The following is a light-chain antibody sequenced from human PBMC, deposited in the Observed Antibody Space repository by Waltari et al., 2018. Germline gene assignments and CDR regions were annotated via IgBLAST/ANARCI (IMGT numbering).Light chain of an antibody. V-gene: IGKV2-28*01. CDR3: MQALQTPST. Sequence: DIVMTQSPLSLPVTPGEPASISCRFSQSLVNYNGHTYLDWYLQKPGQSPQLLMYLVSNRASGVPDRFSGSGSGTDFTLKISRVEAEDVGIYYCMQALQTPSTFGQGTKLEIK. CDR1: QSLVNYNGHTY. CDR2: LVS. J-gene: IGKJ2*01.